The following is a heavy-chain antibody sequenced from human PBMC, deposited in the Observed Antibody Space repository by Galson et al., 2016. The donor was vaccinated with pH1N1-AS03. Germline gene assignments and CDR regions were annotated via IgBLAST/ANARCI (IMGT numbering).Heavy chain of an antibody. D-gene: IGHD2-15*01. CDR3: GRVGRGGSPVDY. CDR2: IKEDGSEK. V-gene: IGHV3-7*03. Sequence: SLRLSCAASGFSIRDHWMGWFHQAPSKGLEWVTEIKEDGSEKHDVDSVKGRFIISRDNAKNSLYLQMNSLRADDTAVYYCGRVGRGGSPVDYWGQGTLVTVSS. CDR1: GFSIRDHW. J-gene: IGHJ4*02.